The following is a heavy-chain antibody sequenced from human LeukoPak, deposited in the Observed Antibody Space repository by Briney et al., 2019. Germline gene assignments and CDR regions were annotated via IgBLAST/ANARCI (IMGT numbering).Heavy chain of an antibody. J-gene: IGHJ4*02. CDR1: GYTFNTYG. Sequence: ASVKVSCKASGYTFNTYGITWVRQAPGQGLEWMGWISGYNGKTKYAQKLQDRVAMTTDTSTTTAYMEMRSLRSDDTDVYYCARDGRSYCSGASCYAGCNYWGQGTLVTVSS. V-gene: IGHV1-18*01. D-gene: IGHD2-15*01. CDR3: ARDGRSYCSGASCYAGCNY. CDR2: ISGYNGKT.